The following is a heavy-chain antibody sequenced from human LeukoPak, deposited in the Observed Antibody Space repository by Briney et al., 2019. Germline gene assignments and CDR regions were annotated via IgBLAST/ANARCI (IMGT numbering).Heavy chain of an antibody. CDR1: GGSFSGYY. V-gene: IGHV4-34*01. D-gene: IGHD5-12*01. Sequence: SETLSLTCAVYGGSFSGYYWSWIRQPPGKGLEWIGEINHSGSTNYNPSLKSRVTISVDTSKNQFSLKLSSVTAADTALYYCXRRRRLVAFDPWGQGTLVTVSS. CDR2: INHSGST. CDR3: XRRRRLVAFDP. J-gene: IGHJ5*02.